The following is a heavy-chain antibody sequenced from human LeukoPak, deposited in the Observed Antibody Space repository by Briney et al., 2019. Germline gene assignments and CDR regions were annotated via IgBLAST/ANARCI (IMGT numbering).Heavy chain of an antibody. J-gene: IGHJ4*02. CDR2: SRAKIDSYTT. CDR3: VREYYYDFPQ. CDR1: GFTFSDHY. Sequence: GGSLRLSCAASGFTFSDHYMDWVRQAPGKGLEWVGRSRAKIDSYTTEYAASVKGRFTISRDESENTLYLHMNGLKTEDTAVYYCVREYYYDFPQWGQGTLVTVSS. D-gene: IGHD3-3*01. V-gene: IGHV3-72*01.